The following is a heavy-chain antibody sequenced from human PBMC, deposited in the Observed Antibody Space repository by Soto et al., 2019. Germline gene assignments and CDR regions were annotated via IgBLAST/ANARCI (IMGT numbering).Heavy chain of an antibody. Sequence: PGGSLILSCVASGFTFGSACMNWVRQAPGKGLEWVGRIRSKTDGGTTDYAAPVKGRFTSSRVDSKNTLFLQMNSLKTEDTAVYYCTTSIFGVVTGHWGPETLVPVSS. CDR1: GFTFGSAC. J-gene: IGHJ4*02. CDR2: IRSKTDGGTT. D-gene: IGHD3-3*01. V-gene: IGHV3-15*07. CDR3: TTSIFGVVTGH.